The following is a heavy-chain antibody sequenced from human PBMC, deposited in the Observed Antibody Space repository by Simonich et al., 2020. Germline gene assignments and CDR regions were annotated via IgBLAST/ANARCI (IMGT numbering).Heavy chain of an antibody. J-gene: IGHJ4*02. Sequence: QVQLVQSGAEVKKPGSSVKVSCKASGGTFSSYAISWVRQAPGQGLEWMGGNIPILGIANYEQKFQGRVTITADKSTSTAYMELSSLRSEDTAVYYCARTNTMRELDTMVRGVDYFDYWGQGTLVTVSS. V-gene: IGHV1-69*09. D-gene: IGHD3-10*01. CDR3: ARTNTMRELDTMVRGVDYFDY. CDR2: NIPILGIA. CDR1: GGTFSSYA.